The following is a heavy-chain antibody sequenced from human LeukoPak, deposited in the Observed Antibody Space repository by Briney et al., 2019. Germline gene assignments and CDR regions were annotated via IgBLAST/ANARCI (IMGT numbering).Heavy chain of an antibody. Sequence: SAKVSCKASGGTFSSYAISWVRQAPGQGLEWMGGIIPIFGTANYAQKFQGRVTITADKSTSTAYMELSSLRSEDTAVYYCAGGGDIVVVPAAVPHYYYYYMDVWGKGTTVTVSS. CDR2: IIPIFGTA. V-gene: IGHV1-69*06. CDR3: AGGGDIVVVPAAVPHYYYYYMDV. D-gene: IGHD2-2*01. CDR1: GGTFSSYA. J-gene: IGHJ6*03.